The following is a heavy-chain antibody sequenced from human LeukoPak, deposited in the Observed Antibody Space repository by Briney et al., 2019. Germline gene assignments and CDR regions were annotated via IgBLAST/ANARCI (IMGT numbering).Heavy chain of an antibody. CDR3: ARLGHCSSTSCRPALYYYGMDV. D-gene: IGHD2-2*01. CDR2: IKQDGSEK. J-gene: IGHJ6*04. CDR1: GFTFSSYW. Sequence: GGSLRLSCAASGFTFSSYWMSWVRQAPGKGLEWVANIKQDGSEKYYVDSVKGRFTISRDNAKNSPYLHINSMRAEDTAVYYRARLGHCSSTSCRPALYYYGMDVWGKGTTVTVSS. V-gene: IGHV3-7*03.